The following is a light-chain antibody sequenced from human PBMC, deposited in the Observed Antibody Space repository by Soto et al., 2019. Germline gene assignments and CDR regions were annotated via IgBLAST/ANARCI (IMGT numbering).Light chain of an antibody. V-gene: IGLV2-14*01. CDR1: DSDVGAYTS. J-gene: IGLJ1*01. CDR2: EVS. Sequence: QSVLTQPASVSGSPGRSITISCIGSDSDVGAYTSVSWYQQHPGKAPKLLIYEVSNWPSGVSRRFSGSKSGNTASLTISGLQAEDEAHYYCSSYTSDNRDYVFGTGTKVTVL. CDR3: SSYTSDNRDYV.